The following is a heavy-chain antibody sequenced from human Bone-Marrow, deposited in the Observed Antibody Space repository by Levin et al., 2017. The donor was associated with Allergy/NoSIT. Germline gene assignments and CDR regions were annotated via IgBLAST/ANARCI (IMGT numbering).Heavy chain of an antibody. CDR1: GFTFSSYE. CDR3: AREPRWRRSFYYYYYGMDV. D-gene: IGHD4-23*01. V-gene: IGHV3-48*03. Sequence: SCAASGFTFSSYEMNWVRQAPGKGLEWVSYISSSGTTIYYADSVKGRFTISRDNAKNSLYLQMKSLRAEDTAVYYCAREPRWRRSFYYYYYGMDVWGQGTTVTVSS. J-gene: IGHJ6*02. CDR2: ISSSGTTI.